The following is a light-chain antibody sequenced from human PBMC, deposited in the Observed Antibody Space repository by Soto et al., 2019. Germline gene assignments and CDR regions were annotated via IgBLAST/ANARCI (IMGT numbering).Light chain of an antibody. CDR2: SDT. Sequence: SYELTQPPSVSVAPGETARISCGGNNIGSKGVQWYQQKPGQAPVLVIYSDTDLPPVIPERFSGSNSANMATLTISRVEAGDEAEYYCQVWDSGSAHVLFGGGTKLTVL. J-gene: IGLJ2*01. CDR1: NIGSKG. V-gene: IGLV3-21*04. CDR3: QVWDSGSAHVL.